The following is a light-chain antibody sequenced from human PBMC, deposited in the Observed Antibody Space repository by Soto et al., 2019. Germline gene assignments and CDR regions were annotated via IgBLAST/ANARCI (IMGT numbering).Light chain of an antibody. V-gene: IGLV2-14*01. CDR3: SSYTSTNTLV. CDR1: SSDVDFYNF. Sequence: QSLLTQPASVSGSAGRSITIACTGTSSDVDFYNFVSWYQQHPGKAPKLMIYEVSNRSSGVSSRFSGSKSGNTASLTISGLQAEDEADYYCSSYTSTNTLVFGTGTKVTVL. CDR2: EVS. J-gene: IGLJ1*01.